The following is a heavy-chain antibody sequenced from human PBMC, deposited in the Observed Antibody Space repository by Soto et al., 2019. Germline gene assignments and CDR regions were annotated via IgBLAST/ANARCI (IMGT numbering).Heavy chain of an antibody. J-gene: IGHJ4*02. D-gene: IGHD1-7*01. CDR1: GFTFSSYG. CDR3: AKEVGELELRMYYFDY. CDR2: ISYDGSNK. V-gene: IGHV3-30*18. Sequence: GGSLRLSCAASGFTFSSYGMHWVRQAPGKGLEWVAVISYDGSNKYYADSVKGRFTISRDNSKNTLYLQMNSLRAEDTAVYYCAKEVGELELRMYYFDYWGQGTLVTVSS.